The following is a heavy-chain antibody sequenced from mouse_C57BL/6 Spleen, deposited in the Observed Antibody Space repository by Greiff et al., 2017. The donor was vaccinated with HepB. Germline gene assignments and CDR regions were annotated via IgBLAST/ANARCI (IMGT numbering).Heavy chain of an antibody. D-gene: IGHD2-2*01. CDR1: GYSITSGYY. CDR3: ARGFMVTGDY. V-gene: IGHV3-6*01. Sequence: EVQLVESGPGLVKPSQSLSLTCSVTGYSITSGYYWNWIRQFPGNKLEWMGYISYDGSNNYNPSLKNRISITRDTSKNQFFLKLNSVTTEDTATYYCARGFMVTGDYWGQGTTLTVSS. CDR2: ISYDGSN. J-gene: IGHJ2*01.